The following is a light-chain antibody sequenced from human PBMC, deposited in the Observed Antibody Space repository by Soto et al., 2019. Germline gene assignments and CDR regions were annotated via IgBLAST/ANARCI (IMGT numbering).Light chain of an antibody. J-gene: IGKJ1*01. CDR3: QQRSDWPWT. Sequence: EIVLTQSPATLSLSPGERGTLSCRAGESVTDYLAWYQQKPGQAPRLLVYDVSYRAAGIPTRFSGGGSGTDFTLTISNVEPEDFAVYYCQQRSDWPWTFGQGTKVDIK. CDR2: DVS. V-gene: IGKV3-11*01. CDR1: ESVTDY.